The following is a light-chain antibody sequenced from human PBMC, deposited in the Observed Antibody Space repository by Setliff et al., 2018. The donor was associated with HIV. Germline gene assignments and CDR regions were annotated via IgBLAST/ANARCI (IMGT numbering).Light chain of an antibody. J-gene: IGLJ1*01. V-gene: IGLV2-11*01. CDR3: CSYAGSNTPFV. Sequence: QSALTQPASVSGSPGQSITISCTGTSSDVGAYNHVSWYRQHPGKVPKLMIYDVSERPSGVPDRFSGSKSGNTASLTISGLQAEDEADYYCCSYAGSNTPFVFGTGTKVTVL. CDR1: SSDVGAYNH. CDR2: DVS.